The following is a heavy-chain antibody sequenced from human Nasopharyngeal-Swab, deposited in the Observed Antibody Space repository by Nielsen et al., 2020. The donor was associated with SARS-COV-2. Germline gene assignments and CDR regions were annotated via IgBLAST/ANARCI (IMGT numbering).Heavy chain of an antibody. CDR1: GGSISSYY. CDR2: IYYSGST. V-gene: IGHV4-59*01. D-gene: IGHD6-19*01. J-gene: IGHJ4*02. CDR3: ARGGSGFLHYVFDY. Sequence: SETLSHTCTVSGGSISSYYWSWIRQPPGKGLEWIGYIYYSGSTNYNPSLKSRVTISVDTSKNQFSLKLSSVTAADTAVYYCARGGSGFLHYVFDYWGQGTLVTVSS.